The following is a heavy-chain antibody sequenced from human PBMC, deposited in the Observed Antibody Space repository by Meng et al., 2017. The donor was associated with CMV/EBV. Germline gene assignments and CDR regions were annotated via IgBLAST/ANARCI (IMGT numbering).Heavy chain of an antibody. D-gene: IGHD3-3*01. CDR1: GFTFSNYA. V-gene: IGHV3-23*01. CDR2: FSGSGGST. Sequence: GGSLRLSCAASGFTFSNYAMSWVRQAPGKGLEWVSAFSGSGGSTYYADSVKGRFTISRDNAKNSLYLQMNSLRAEDTAVYYCARDEYDFWSGKNWRWDYYYYGMDVWGQGTTVTVSS. CDR3: ARDEYDFWSGKNWRWDYYYYGMDV. J-gene: IGHJ6*02.